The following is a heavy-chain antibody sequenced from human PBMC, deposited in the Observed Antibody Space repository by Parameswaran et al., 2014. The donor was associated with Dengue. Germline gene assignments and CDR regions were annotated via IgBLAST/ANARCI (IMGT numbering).Heavy chain of an antibody. J-gene: IGHJ6*03. CDR3: ARQYQRTSGSYYYYYMDV. CDR2: ISSSSSTI. D-gene: IGHD2-2*01. V-gene: IGHV3-48*02. Sequence: WIRQPPGKGLEWVSYISSSSSTIYYADSVKGRFTISRDNAKNSLYLQMNSLRDEDTAVYYCARQYQRTSGSYYYYYMDVWGKGTTVTVSS.